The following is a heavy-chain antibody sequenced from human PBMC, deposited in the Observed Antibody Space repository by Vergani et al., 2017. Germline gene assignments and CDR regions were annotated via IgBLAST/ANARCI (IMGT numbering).Heavy chain of an antibody. CDR1: GFTFSSYG. D-gene: IGHD6-19*01. J-gene: IGHJ6*03. V-gene: IGHV3-33*01. CDR3: ARYPSGTAVAADSYYMYV. Sequence: QVQLVESGGGVVQPGRSLRLSCAASGFTFSSYGMHWVRQAPGKGLEWVAVIWYDGSNKYYADSVKGRFTISRDNSKNTLYLQMNSLRAEDTAVYYCARYPSGTAVAADSYYMYVWGKGTTVTVSS. CDR2: IWYDGSNK.